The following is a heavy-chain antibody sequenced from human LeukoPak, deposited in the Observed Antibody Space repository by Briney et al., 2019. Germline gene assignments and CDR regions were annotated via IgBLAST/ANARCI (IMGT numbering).Heavy chain of an antibody. CDR2: MYYRGNT. CDR3: ATGVHGIVAAGDYYFDY. J-gene: IGHJ4*02. CDR1: GGAISSYY. D-gene: IGHD6-13*01. V-gene: IGHV4-59*01. Sequence: PSETLSLTCTVAGGAISSYYWSWIRQPPGKGLEWIGYMYYRGNTNYNPSLKSRVTISVDTSKNQFSLKLSSVTAADTAVYYCATGVHGIVAAGDYYFDYWGQGTLVTVSS.